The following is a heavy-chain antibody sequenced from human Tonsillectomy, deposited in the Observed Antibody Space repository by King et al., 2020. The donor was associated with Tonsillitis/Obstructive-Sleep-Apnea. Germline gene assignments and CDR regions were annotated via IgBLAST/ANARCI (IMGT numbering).Heavy chain of an antibody. J-gene: IGHJ6*03. V-gene: IGHV4-59*01. CDR3: ARGGLGGSGWLGDDYYYYMDV. CDR2: IYYSGST. CDR1: GGSISNYY. Sequence: QLQESGPGLVKPSETLSLTCTVSGGSISNYYWNWIRQPPGKGLEWIGYIYYSGSTNYNPSLKSRVTISVDTSKNQFSLKLSSVTAADTAVYYCARGGLGGSGWLGDDYYYYMDVWGKGTTVTVSS. D-gene: IGHD6-19*01.